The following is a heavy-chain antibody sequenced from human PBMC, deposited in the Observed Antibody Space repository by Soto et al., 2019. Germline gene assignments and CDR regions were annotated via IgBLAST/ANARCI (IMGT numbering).Heavy chain of an antibody. Sequence: PGGSLRLSCAASGFTFSSYGMHWVRQAPGKGLEWVAVISYDGSNKYYADSVKGRFTISRDNSKNTLYLQMNSLRVEDTAIYYCARELDGIDVWGQGTTVTVSS. J-gene: IGHJ6*02. CDR2: ISYDGSNK. CDR3: ARELDGIDV. CDR1: GFTFSSYG. V-gene: IGHV3-30*03.